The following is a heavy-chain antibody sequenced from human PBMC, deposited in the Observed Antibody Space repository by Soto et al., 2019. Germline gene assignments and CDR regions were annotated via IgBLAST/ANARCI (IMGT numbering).Heavy chain of an antibody. J-gene: IGHJ5*02. Sequence: PGGSLRLSCAASGFTFDDYAMHWVRQAPGKGLEWVSGISWNNGSIGYADSVKGRFTISRDNAKNSLYLQMNSLRAEDTALYYCAKAAYLSSGWYSPPWFDPWGQGTLVTVSS. CDR2: ISWNNGSI. V-gene: IGHV3-9*01. CDR1: GFTFDDYA. CDR3: AKAAYLSSGWYSPPWFDP. D-gene: IGHD6-19*01.